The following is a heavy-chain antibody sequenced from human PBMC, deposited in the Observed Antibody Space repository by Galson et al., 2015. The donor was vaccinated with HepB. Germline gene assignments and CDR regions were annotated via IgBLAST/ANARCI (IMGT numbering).Heavy chain of an antibody. J-gene: IGHJ4*02. Sequence: SLRLSCAASGFTFNIYTMNWVRQAPGKGLEWVSYISSTSSAIDYADSVKGRFTVSRDNAKNSLYLQMNSLRDEDTAVYYCARVVYSVYDDYFDYWGQGALVTVSS. CDR3: ARVVYSVYDDYFDY. CDR2: ISSTSSAI. D-gene: IGHD5/OR15-5a*01. CDR1: GFTFNIYT. V-gene: IGHV3-48*02.